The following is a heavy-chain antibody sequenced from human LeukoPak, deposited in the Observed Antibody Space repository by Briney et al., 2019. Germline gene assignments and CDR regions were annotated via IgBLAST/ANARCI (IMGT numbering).Heavy chain of an antibody. CDR1: GFTFSDYF. CDR3: ARDTGVGYFDY. D-gene: IGHD4-23*01. V-gene: IGHV3-11*04. CDR2: SSSSGSTI. Sequence: GGSLRLSCAASGFTFSDYFMSWIRQAPGKGLEWVSYSSSSGSTINYADSVKGRFTIARDNAKNSLYLQMHSLRAEDTAVYYCARDTGVGYFDYWGQGTLVTVSS. J-gene: IGHJ4*02.